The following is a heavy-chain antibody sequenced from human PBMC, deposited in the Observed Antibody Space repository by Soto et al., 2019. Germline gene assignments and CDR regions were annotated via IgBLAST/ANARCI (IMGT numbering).Heavy chain of an antibody. J-gene: IGHJ4*02. Sequence: EVQLVEYGGVLVQPGRSLRLSCATSGFTFSNYWMHWVRQAPGKGPVWVSRINEDESNTNYADSVKGRFTISRDNAKNTLYLQMNSLRAEDTAVYYCARGLFLDYWGQGTRVTVSS. CDR1: GFTFSNYW. CDR2: INEDESNT. D-gene: IGHD3-3*01. V-gene: IGHV3-74*01. CDR3: ARGLFLDY.